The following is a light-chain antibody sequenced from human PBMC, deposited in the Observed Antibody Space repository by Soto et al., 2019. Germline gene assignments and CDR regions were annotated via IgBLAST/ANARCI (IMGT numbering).Light chain of an antibody. J-gene: IGKJ2*01. CDR1: QSISSW. CDR3: HQYNSYPYT. CDR2: KAS. Sequence: DIQMTQSPSTLSASVGDRVTITCRASQSISSWLAWYQQKPGKAPKLLIYKASRLESVDPSRFSVSGSGTEFSLTISSLQPDDFATYYRHQYNSYPYTFGQGTKLQIK. V-gene: IGKV1-5*03.